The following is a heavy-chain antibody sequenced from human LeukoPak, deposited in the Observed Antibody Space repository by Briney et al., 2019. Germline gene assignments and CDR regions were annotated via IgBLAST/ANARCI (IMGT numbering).Heavy chain of an antibody. J-gene: IGHJ3*02. V-gene: IGHV4-59*01. Sequence: SETLSLTCTVSGGSISSYYWSWIRQPPGKGLEWIGYIYYSGSTNYNPSLKSRVTISADTSKNQFSLKLSSVTAADTAVYYCARGSNGYDAFDIWGQGTMVTVSS. CDR2: IYYSGST. CDR1: GGSISSYY. CDR3: ARGSNGYDAFDI. D-gene: IGHD5-18*01.